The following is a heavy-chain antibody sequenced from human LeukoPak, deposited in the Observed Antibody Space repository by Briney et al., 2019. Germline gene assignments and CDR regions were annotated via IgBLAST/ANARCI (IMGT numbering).Heavy chain of an antibody. V-gene: IGHV2-5*02. Sequence: SGPTLVKPTQTLTLTCTFSGFSLSTSGVGVGWIRQPPGKALEWLALIYWDDDKRYSPSLESRLTITKDTSKNQVVLTMTNMDPVDTATYYCAHSLGYCSGGSCYGDFDYWGQGTLVTVSS. J-gene: IGHJ4*02. CDR2: IYWDDDK. D-gene: IGHD2-15*01. CDR3: AHSLGYCSGGSCYGDFDY. CDR1: GFSLSTSGVG.